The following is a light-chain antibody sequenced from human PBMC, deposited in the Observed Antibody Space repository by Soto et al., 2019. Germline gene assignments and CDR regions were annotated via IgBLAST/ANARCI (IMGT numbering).Light chain of an antibody. CDR3: QQSFSSPYT. V-gene: IGKV1-39*01. CDR2: DVR. CDR1: QSINSH. Sequence: DIQMTQSPSSLSASIGGGVAISCRASQSINSHLNWYQQKPGKAPKLLIYDVRSWQSGVPSRFSGSGFGTDFTLTITSLQADDFATYYCQQSFSSPYTFGQGTKVDIK. J-gene: IGKJ2*01.